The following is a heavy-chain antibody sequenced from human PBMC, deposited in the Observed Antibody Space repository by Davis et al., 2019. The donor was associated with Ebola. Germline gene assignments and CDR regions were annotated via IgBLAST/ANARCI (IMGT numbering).Heavy chain of an antibody. Sequence: PGGSLRLSYAASGFTFSGSAMHWVRQASGKGLEWVGRIRSKANSYATAYAASVKGRFTISRDDSKNTAYLQMNSLKTEDTAVYYCTTTTVTTDYWGQGTLVTVSS. CDR3: TTTTVTTDY. V-gene: IGHV3-73*01. J-gene: IGHJ4*02. CDR2: IRSKANSYAT. CDR1: GFTFSGSA. D-gene: IGHD4-17*01.